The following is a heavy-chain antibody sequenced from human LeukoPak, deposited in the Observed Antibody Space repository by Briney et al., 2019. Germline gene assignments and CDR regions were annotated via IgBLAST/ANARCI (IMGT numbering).Heavy chain of an antibody. V-gene: IGHV4-59*01. CDR3: ARGGYYYDSSGYYPRWNYMDV. J-gene: IGHJ6*03. D-gene: IGHD3-22*01. Sequence: SETLSLTCTVSGDSIRTYYWSWIRQPPGKGLEWIGYIYYRVTSDYNPSLKSRVTMSVDMSTRQISLKLSSVTAADTAVYYCARGGYYYDSSGYYPRWNYMDVWGKGTAVTVSS. CDR2: IYYRVTS. CDR1: GDSIRTYY.